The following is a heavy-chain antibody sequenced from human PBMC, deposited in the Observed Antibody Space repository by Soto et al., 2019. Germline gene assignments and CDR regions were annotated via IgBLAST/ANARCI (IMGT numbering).Heavy chain of an antibody. V-gene: IGHV4-39*01. Sequence: SATLSHTYTVPGASISSSSYYGGCIRQPPGKGLEWIGSIYYSGSTYYNPSLKSRVTISVDTSKNQFSLKLSSVTAADTAVYYCASPKIAFYNWFDPWGQGTLVTVS. CDR2: IYYSGST. J-gene: IGHJ5*02. CDR3: ASPKIAFYNWFDP. D-gene: IGHD3-3*02. CDR1: GASISSSSYY.